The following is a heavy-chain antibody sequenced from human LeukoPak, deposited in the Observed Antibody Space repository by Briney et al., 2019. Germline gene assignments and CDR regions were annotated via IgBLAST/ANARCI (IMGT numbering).Heavy chain of an antibody. CDR3: TRGSQSDYYYGMDV. V-gene: IGHV3-73*01. Sequence: GGSLRLSCAASGFTFSGSAMHWVRQASGKGLEWVGRIRSRTNTYATAYAASVKGRFTISRDDSKNTAYLQMNSLKTEYTAVYYCTRGSQSDYYYGMDVWGQGTTVTVSS. CDR1: GFTFSGSA. J-gene: IGHJ6*02. CDR2: IRSRTNTYAT.